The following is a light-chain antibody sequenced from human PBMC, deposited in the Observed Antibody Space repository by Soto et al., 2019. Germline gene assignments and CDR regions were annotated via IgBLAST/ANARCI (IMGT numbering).Light chain of an antibody. CDR1: STGIGAYNY. V-gene: IGLV2-14*01. CDR3: NSYTTLSNRV. J-gene: IGLJ1*01. CDR2: EVT. Sequence: QSALTQPASVSGSPGQSITISCTGTSTGIGAYNYVSWYQQHPGKAPKLLIYEVTNRPSGVSNRFSGSKSGNTASLTISGLQAEDEANYYCNSYTTLSNRVFGAGTKVTVL.